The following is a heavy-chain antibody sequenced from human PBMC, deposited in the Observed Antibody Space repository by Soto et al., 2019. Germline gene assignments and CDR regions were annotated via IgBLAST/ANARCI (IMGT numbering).Heavy chain of an antibody. J-gene: IGHJ4*02. CDR1: GGSLSAYY. CDR3: ASRVLAASDH. CDR2: VDHGGST. V-gene: IGHV4-34*01. D-gene: IGHD6-13*01. Sequence: SETLSLTCAVYGGSLSAYYWSWIRQPPGKGLEWIGEVDHGGSTNYNPSLKSRVTISVDTSTNQFSLRLSSVTAADTAVYFCASRVLAASDHWGQGTLVTVSS.